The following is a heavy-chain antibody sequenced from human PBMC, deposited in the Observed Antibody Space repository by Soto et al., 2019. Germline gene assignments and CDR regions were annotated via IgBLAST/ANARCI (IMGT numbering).Heavy chain of an antibody. J-gene: IGHJ5*02. V-gene: IGHV3-48*01. D-gene: IGHD3-10*01. Sequence: GGSLRLSCAASGFTFSSYSMNWVRQAPGKGLEWVSQISSSRRTIYYADSVKGRFTISRDNAKNSLYLQMNSLRAEDTAVYYCAREDITRGGWFDPWGQGTLVTVS. CDR1: GFTFSSYS. CDR2: ISSSRRTI. CDR3: AREDITRGGWFDP.